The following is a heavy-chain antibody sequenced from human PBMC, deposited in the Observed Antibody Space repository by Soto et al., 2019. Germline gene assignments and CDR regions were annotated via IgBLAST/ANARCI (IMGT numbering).Heavy chain of an antibody. Sequence: SVKVSCKASGFTLTSSALQWVRQARGQRLEWIGWTIPMLSMSNSAQKFQGRLTISADKSTSTAYMELSSLRSEDTAVYYCATSYGSGSQAFDYWGQGALVTVS. D-gene: IGHD3-10*01. CDR1: GFTLTSSA. V-gene: IGHV1-69*10. CDR2: TIPMLSMS. J-gene: IGHJ4*02. CDR3: ATSYGSGSQAFDY.